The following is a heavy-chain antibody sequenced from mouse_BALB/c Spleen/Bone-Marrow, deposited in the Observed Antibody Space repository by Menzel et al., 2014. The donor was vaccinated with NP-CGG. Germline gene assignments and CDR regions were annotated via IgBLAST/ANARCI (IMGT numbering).Heavy chain of an antibody. V-gene: IGHV5-12-1*01. D-gene: IGHD2-3*01. CDR2: ISSGGGST. Sequence: DVMLVESGGGLVKPGGSLKLSCVASGFAFSSYDMSWVRQTPEKRLEWVAYISSGGGSTYYPDTVKGRFTISRDNAKNTLYLQMSSLKSEDTAMYYCARHEDGYYDAMDYWGQGTSVTVSS. J-gene: IGHJ4*01. CDR1: GFAFSSYD. CDR3: ARHEDGYYDAMDY.